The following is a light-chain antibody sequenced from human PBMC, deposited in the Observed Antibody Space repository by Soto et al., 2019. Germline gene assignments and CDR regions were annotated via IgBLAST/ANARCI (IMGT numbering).Light chain of an antibody. Sequence: QAVVTQSPSASASLGASVKLTCTLSSGHSSFAIAWHQQQPEKGPRYLMKINSDGSHTKGDGIPDRFSGSGSGAERYLTISSLQSEDEAEYYCQTWGTGIVFGGGTQLTVL. V-gene: IGLV4-69*01. CDR1: SGHSSFA. J-gene: IGLJ2*01. CDR3: QTWGTGIV. CDR2: INSDGSH.